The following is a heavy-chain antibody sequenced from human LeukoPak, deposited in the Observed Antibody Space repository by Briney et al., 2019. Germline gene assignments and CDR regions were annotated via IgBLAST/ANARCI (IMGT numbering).Heavy chain of an antibody. Sequence: KSSETLSLTCTVSGGSISSSSYYWGWIRQPPGKGLEWIGYIYYSGSTYYNPSLKSRVTISVDTSKNQFSLKLSSVTAADTAVYYCARAPYRYFDYWGQGTLVTVSS. CDR1: GGSISSSSYY. CDR3: ARAPYRYFDY. CDR2: IYYSGST. D-gene: IGHD4-11*01. V-gene: IGHV4-31*03. J-gene: IGHJ4*02.